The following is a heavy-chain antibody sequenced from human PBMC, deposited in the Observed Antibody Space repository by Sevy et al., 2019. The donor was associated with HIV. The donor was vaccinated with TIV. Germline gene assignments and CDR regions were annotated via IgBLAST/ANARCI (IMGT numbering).Heavy chain of an antibody. J-gene: IGHJ4*02. CDR3: ARGAGYGPVEF. CDR1: GFTFRDYD. CDR2: IGTAADT. V-gene: IGHV3-13*01. D-gene: IGHD5-18*01. Sequence: GGSLRLSCAGSGFTFRDYDMHWVRQATGKGLEWVSGIGTAADTYYSGSVKGRFTISRENAKNSFYLQMNSLRAGDTAVYFCARGAGYGPVEFWGQGTLVTVSS.